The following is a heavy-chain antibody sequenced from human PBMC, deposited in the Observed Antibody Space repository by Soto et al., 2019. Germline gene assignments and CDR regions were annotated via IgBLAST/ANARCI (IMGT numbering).Heavy chain of an antibody. J-gene: IGHJ2*01. D-gene: IGHD2-15*01. CDR2: RSSGASEK. CDR3: AKNQDRGKWYFDV. CDR1: GFSFSSNG. V-gene: IGHV3-30*18. Sequence: QVHLVGSGGGVVQPGRSLRLSCAASGFSFSSNGMHWVRQTPDKGLEWVAARSSGASEKYYSDSVRGRFTISRDNSKNTLYLEMNSLSDEDTAMYYCAKNQDRGKWYFDVWGRGTQVTVS.